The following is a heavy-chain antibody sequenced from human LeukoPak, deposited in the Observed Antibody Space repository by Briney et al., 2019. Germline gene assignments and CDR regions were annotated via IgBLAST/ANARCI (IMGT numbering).Heavy chain of an antibody. V-gene: IGHV3-23*01. Sequence: GGSLRLSCAASGFTFSSYAMSWVRQAPGKGLEWVSAISGSSGSTYYADSVKGRFTISKDNSKNTLYLQMNSLRAEDTAVYYCAKDQYSSSWYVYWGQGTLVTVSS. D-gene: IGHD6-13*01. CDR3: AKDQYSSSWYVY. J-gene: IGHJ4*02. CDR1: GFTFSSYA. CDR2: ISGSSGST.